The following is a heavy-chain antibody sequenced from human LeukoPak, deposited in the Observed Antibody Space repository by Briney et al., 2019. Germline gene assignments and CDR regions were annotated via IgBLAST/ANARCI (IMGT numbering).Heavy chain of an antibody. D-gene: IGHD6-13*01. J-gene: IGHJ1*01. CDR2: IHYSGST. CDR3: ANLIAAAPYFQH. Sequence: ASETLSLTCIVSGGSMRSQYWSWIRQPPGKGLEWIGYIHYSGSTNYNPSLKSRVIISVDTSKNQFSLKLSSVTAADTAVYYCANLIAAAPYFQHWGQGTLVTVSS. V-gene: IGHV4-59*08. CDR1: GGSMRSQY.